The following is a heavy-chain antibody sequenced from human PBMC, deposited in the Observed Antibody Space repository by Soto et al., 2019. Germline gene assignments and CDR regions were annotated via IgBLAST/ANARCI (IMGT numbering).Heavy chain of an antibody. V-gene: IGHV1-8*01. J-gene: IGHJ6*02. CDR3: ARWFRGYSYGFLSPRESMDV. CDR2: MNPNSGNT. Sequence: QVQLVQSGAEVKKPGASVKVSCKASGYTFTSYDINWVRQATGQGLEWMGWMNPNSGNTGYAQKFQGRVTMTRNTSXXTXYXXLSSLRSEDTAVYYCARWFRGYSYGFLSPRESMDVWGQGTTVTVSS. CDR1: GYTFTSYD. D-gene: IGHD5-18*01.